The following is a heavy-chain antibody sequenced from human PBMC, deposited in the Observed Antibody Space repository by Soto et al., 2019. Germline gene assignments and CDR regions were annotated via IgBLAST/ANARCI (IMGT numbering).Heavy chain of an antibody. CDR2: MNPNSGNT. D-gene: IGHD3-9*01. V-gene: IGHV1-8*01. J-gene: IGHJ3*02. CDR1: GYTFTSYD. CDR3: ARGPSVLRYFDWSEDAFDI. Sequence: VASVKVSCKASGYTFTSYDINWVRQATGQGLEWMGWMNPNSGNTGYAQKFQGRVTMTRNTSISTAYMELSSLRSEDTAVYYCARGPSVLRYFDWSEDAFDIWGQGTMVTVSS.